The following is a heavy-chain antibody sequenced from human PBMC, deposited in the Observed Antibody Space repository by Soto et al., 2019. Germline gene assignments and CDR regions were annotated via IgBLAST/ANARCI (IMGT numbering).Heavy chain of an antibody. CDR1: WDSVSRNSAA. CDR2: TYYRSKWYN. D-gene: IGHD6-13*01. CDR3: AREGAAAKGYYYYMDV. J-gene: IGHJ6*03. Sequence: SQTLSLTCAISWDSVSRNSAAWNWIRQSPSRGLEWLGRTYYRSKWYNDYAVSVKSRITINPDTSKNQFSLQLNSVTPEDTAVYYCAREGAAAKGYYYYMDVWGKGTTVTVSS. V-gene: IGHV6-1*01.